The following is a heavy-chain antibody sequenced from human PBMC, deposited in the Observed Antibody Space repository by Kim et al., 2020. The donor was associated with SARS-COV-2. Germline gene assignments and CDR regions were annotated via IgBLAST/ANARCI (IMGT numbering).Heavy chain of an antibody. V-gene: IGHV4-59*01. Sequence: SETLSLTCTVSGGSISSYYWSWIRQPPGKGLEWIGYIYYSGSTNYNPSLKSRVTISVDTSKNQFSLKLSSVTAADTAVYYCVRDRSTSFNWFDPWGQGTLVTVSS. CDR2: IYYSGST. J-gene: IGHJ5*02. CDR3: VRDRSTSFNWFDP. CDR1: GGSISSYY. D-gene: IGHD2-2*01.